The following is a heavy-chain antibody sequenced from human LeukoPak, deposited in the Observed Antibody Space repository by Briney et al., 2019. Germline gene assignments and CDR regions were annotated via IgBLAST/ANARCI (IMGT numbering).Heavy chain of an antibody. CDR3: ARALSADAFDI. CDR1: SGSISSGRYY. J-gene: IGHJ3*02. CDR2: IYTSGST. V-gene: IGHV4-61*02. Sequence: TLSLTCTVSSGSISSGRYYWCWIRQPAGKGQEWIGRIYTSGSTNYNPSLKSRVTISVDTSKNQFSLKLSSVTAADTAVYYCARALSADAFDIWGQGTMVTVSS.